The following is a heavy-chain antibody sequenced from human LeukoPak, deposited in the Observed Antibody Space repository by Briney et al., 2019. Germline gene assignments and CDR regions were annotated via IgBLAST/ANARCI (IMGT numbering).Heavy chain of an antibody. J-gene: IGHJ4*02. CDR1: GGSISSSSYY. CDR3: ARRSSFYSFDY. Sequence: SETLSLTCTISGGSISSSSYYWGWIRQPPGKGLEWIGSIYYSGSTYYNPSLKSRVTISVDTSKNQFSLKLSSVTAADTAVYYCARRSSFYSFDYWGQGTLVTVSS. V-gene: IGHV4-39*01. CDR2: IYYSGST. D-gene: IGHD2-15*01.